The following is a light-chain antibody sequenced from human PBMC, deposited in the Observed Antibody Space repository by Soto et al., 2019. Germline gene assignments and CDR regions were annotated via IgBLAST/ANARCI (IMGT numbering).Light chain of an antibody. CDR2: GAS. J-gene: IGKJ5*01. CDR1: QSVSSSS. V-gene: IGKV3-20*01. CDR3: QQYGRPPIA. Sequence: EIVLTQSPGTLSLSPGERATLSCRATQSVSSSSVAWYQQKPHPAPRLLFSGASSRATGIPDMFSGSGSGTDCPLTISRLEPEDFVEYYCQQYGRPPIAFGQGTRLDIK.